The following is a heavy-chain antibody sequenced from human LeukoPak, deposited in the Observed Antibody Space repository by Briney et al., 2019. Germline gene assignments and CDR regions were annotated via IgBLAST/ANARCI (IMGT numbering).Heavy chain of an antibody. J-gene: IGHJ4*02. D-gene: IGHD6-19*01. CDR1: GGSISSSRYS. Sequence: SETLSLTCTVSGGSISSSRYSWGWIRQPPGKGLEWIGNIYYSGSTYYNPSLKSRVTISVDTSKNQFSLKMTSVTAADTAVYYCARDRIAVAGPLDYWGQGTLVTVSS. V-gene: IGHV4-39*02. CDR2: IYYSGST. CDR3: ARDRIAVAGPLDY.